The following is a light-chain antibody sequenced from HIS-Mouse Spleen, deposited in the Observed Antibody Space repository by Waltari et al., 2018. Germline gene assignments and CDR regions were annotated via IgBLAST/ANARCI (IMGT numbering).Light chain of an antibody. Sequence: QSALTQPASVSGSPGQSITISCTGTSSDVGGYNYVSWYQQHPGQAPNPMIYDVSNRPSGVSNRFSGSKSGNTASLTISGLQAEDEADYYCSSYTSSSTLEVVFGGGTKLTVL. CDR3: SSYTSSSTLEVV. CDR1: SSDVGGYNY. V-gene: IGLV2-14*03. J-gene: IGLJ2*01. CDR2: DVS.